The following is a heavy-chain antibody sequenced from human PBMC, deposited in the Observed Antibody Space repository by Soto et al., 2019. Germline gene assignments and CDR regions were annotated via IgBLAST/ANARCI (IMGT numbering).Heavy chain of an antibody. J-gene: IGHJ4*02. CDR2: ISGYNGNT. CDR1: GYTFTIYG. Sequence: QVQLVQSGAEVKKPGASVKVSGKASGYTFTIYGISWVRQAPGQGLEWMGWISGYNGNTDYAQNLQDRVTLTTDASTSSVSMELRSLRSDDTAVYYCARVDYYDSSGYYGYWGQGTLITVSS. D-gene: IGHD3-22*01. CDR3: ARVDYYDSSGYYGY. V-gene: IGHV1-18*04.